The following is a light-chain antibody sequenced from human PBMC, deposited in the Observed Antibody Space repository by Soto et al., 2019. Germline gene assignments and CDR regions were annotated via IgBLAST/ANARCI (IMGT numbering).Light chain of an antibody. CDR3: QQYTNFPLT. Sequence: DIQMTQSPSTLSASVGDRVTITCRASQSISSWLAWYQQKPGKAPKLLIHEASRLESGVPSRFSGSESGTEFTLTISGLHAEDSATYCCQQYTNFPLTFGGGTKVEIK. J-gene: IGKJ4*01. V-gene: IGKV1-5*01. CDR1: QSISSW. CDR2: EAS.